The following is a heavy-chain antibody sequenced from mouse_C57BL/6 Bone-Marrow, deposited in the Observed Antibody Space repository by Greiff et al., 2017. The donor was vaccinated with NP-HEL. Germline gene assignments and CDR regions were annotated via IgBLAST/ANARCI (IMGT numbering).Heavy chain of an antibody. CDR3: ARDGGFAY. J-gene: IGHJ3*01. V-gene: IGHV1-81*01. CDR1: GYTFTSYG. CDR2: IYPRSGNT. D-gene: IGHD1-2*01. Sequence: VKLMESGAELARPGASVKLSCKASGYTFTSYGISWVKQRTGQGLEWIGAIYPRSGNTYYNEKFKGKATLTADKSSSTAYMELRSLTSEDSAVYFCARDGGFAYWGQGTLVTVSA.